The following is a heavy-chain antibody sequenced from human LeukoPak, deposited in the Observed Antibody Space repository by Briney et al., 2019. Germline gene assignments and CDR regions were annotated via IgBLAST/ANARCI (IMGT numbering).Heavy chain of an antibody. Sequence: SETLSLTCTVSGGSISSSSYYWGWIRQPPGKGLEWIVSIYYSGSTNYNPSVKSRVTISVDKSENQFSLKLSSVTAADTAVYYCASTGGGSRYPDYWGQGTLVTVSS. CDR3: ASTGGGSRYPDY. J-gene: IGHJ4*02. CDR1: GGSISSSSYY. V-gene: IGHV4-39*07. CDR2: IYYSGST. D-gene: IGHD2-15*01.